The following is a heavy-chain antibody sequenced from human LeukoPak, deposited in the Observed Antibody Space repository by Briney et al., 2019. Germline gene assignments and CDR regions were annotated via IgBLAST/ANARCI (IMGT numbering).Heavy chain of an antibody. V-gene: IGHV4-34*01. CDR2: INHSGST. D-gene: IGHD3-22*01. CDR3: ARDDYYDSSGYYIFDY. J-gene: IGHJ4*02. CDR1: GGSFSGYY. Sequence: PSETLSLTCAVYGGSFSGYYWSWIRQPPGKGLEWIGEINHSGSTNYNPSLKSRVTISVDTSKNQFSLKLSSVTAADTAVYYCARDDYYDSSGYYIFDYWGQGTLVTVSS.